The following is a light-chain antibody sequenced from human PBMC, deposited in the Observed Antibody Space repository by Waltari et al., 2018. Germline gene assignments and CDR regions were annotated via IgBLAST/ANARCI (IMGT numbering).Light chain of an antibody. V-gene: IGKV6-21*01. Sequence: DIVLTQSPDFQSVTPKEKVTITCRASQYIHYSLHRYQQKPDQSPKLLIKYTSQSFSGVPSRFSGSGFGTEFTLTINGLEPEDAAMYYCHQSHSLPDTFGQGTKLEIK. CDR3: HQSHSLPDT. CDR2: YTS. CDR1: QYIHYS. J-gene: IGKJ2*01.